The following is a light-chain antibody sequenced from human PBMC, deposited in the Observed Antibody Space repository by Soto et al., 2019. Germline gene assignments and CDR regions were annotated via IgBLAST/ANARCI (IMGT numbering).Light chain of an antibody. CDR1: PSVFYISHNKNY. Sequence: DIVMPQSPDHLAVSLGERATIRCKSSPSVFYISHNKNYLAWYQQKPGQPPKVLIYWASIRESGVPDRVTGSGSETDFTLTINSLQAEDVEIYYCQQYYTTPLTFGGGTKVDIK. CDR3: QQYYTTPLT. J-gene: IGKJ4*01. CDR2: WAS. V-gene: IGKV4-1*01.